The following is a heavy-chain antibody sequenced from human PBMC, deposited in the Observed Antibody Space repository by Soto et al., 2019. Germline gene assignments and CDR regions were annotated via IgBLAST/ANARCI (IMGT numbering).Heavy chain of an antibody. CDR3: ARDLVVYYDILTGPVSVDY. D-gene: IGHD3-9*01. Sequence: GASVKVSCKASGYTFTSYGICWVRQAPGQGLEWMGWISAYNGNTNYAQKLQGRVTMTTDTSTSTAYMELRSLRSDDTAVYYCARDLVVYYDILTGPVSVDYWGQGTLVTVSS. CDR2: ISAYNGNT. J-gene: IGHJ4*02. V-gene: IGHV1-18*01. CDR1: GYTFTSYG.